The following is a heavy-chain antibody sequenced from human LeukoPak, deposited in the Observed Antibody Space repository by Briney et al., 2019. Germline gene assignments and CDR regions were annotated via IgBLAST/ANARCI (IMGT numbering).Heavy chain of an antibody. J-gene: IGHJ4*02. D-gene: IGHD3-22*01. CDR1: GGSISSGGYY. CDR2: IYYSGST. CDR3: ARGMTYYYDSSCYYSPFDY. V-gene: IGHV4-31*03. Sequence: SQTLSLTCTVSGGSISSGGYYWSWIRQHPGKGLEWIGYIYYSGSTYYNPSLKSRVTISVDTSKNQFSLKLSSVTAADTAVYYCARGMTYYYDSSCYYSPFDYWGQGTLVTVSS.